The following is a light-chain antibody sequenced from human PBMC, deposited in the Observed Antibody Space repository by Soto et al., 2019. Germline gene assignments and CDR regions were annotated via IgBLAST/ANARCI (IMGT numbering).Light chain of an antibody. Sequence: EIVLTQSPSTLSLSPGERATLSCRARQSVSSSYLAWYQQKPGQAPRLLIYGASSRATGIPDRFSGSGSGTDFTLTISRLEPEDFAVYYCQQYGSSQAFGQGTRLEIK. CDR2: GAS. J-gene: IGKJ5*01. CDR3: QQYGSSQA. CDR1: QSVSSSY. V-gene: IGKV3-20*01.